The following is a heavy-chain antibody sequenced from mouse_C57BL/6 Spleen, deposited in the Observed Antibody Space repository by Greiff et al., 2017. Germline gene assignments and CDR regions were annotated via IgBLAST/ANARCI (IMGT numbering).Heavy chain of an antibody. J-gene: IGHJ2*01. CDR2: IYPRSGNT. CDR3: ANSMVTTVDY. V-gene: IGHV1-81*01. Sequence: QVHVKQSGAELARPGASVKLSCKASGYTFTSYGISWVKQRTGQGLEWIGEIYPRSGNTYYNEKFKGKATLTADKSSSTAYMELRSLTSEDSAVYFCANSMVTTVDYWGQGTTLTVSS. CDR1: GYTFTSYG. D-gene: IGHD2-2*01.